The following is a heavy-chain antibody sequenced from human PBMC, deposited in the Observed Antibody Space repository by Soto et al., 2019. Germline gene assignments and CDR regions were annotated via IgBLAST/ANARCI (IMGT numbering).Heavy chain of an antibody. CDR2: IFFDGST. J-gene: IGHJ4*02. Sequence: PSKNVCHRCSVCGGCINSNNYYGAWIRQPTGKGLTWIASIFFDGSTYYNTSLKSRVTISRDTSKKQFSLRLTSMTAADTAVYYFATVLVAATRQTSGDSCGPGPRGTV. D-gene: IGHD2-15*01. V-gene: IGHV4-39*02. CDR1: GGCINSNNYY. CDR3: ATVLVAATRQTSGDS.